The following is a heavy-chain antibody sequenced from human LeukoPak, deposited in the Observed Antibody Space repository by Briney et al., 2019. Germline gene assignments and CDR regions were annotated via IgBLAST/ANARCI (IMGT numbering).Heavy chain of an antibody. CDR3: ASTTGTTKGYFQH. CDR1: GYTFTIYY. D-gene: IGHD1-7*01. V-gene: IGHV1-46*01. CDR2: INPSGGST. Sequence: ASVKVSCKASGYTFTIYYMHWVRQAPGQGLGWMGIINPSGGSTSYAQKFQGRVTMTRDTSTSTVYMELSSLRSEDTAVYYCASTTGTTKGYFQHWGQGTLVTVSS. J-gene: IGHJ1*01.